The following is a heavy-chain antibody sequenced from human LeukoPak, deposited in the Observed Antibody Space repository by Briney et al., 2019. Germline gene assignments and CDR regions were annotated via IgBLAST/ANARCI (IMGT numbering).Heavy chain of an antibody. CDR1: GLIFSNYW. CDR3: ARGHTILAY. CDR2: IKQDGSEK. V-gene: IGHV3-7*01. J-gene: IGHJ4*02. D-gene: IGHD3-3*01. Sequence: PGGSLRLSCAASGLIFSNYWISWFRQAPGKGLEWVANIKQDGSEKYYLDSVKGRFTISRDNAKNSLYLQMDSLRAEDTAVYYCARGHTILAYWGQGALVTVSS.